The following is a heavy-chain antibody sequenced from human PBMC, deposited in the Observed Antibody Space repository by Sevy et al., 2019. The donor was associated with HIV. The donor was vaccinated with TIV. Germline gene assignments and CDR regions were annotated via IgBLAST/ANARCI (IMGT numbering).Heavy chain of an antibody. J-gene: IGHJ4*01. CDR2: IRSKDYGGAT. CDR3: TRGYYYDSSGYSDY. CDR1: GFTFGDYA. Sequence: GGSLRLSCTGSGFTFGDYAMSWFRQAPGMGLEWVGFIRSKDYGGATEYAASVKGRFTISRDDSKSIADLQMNSLKTEDTAVYYCTRGYYYDSSGYSDYWGQEPWSPSPQ. D-gene: IGHD3-22*01. V-gene: IGHV3-49*03.